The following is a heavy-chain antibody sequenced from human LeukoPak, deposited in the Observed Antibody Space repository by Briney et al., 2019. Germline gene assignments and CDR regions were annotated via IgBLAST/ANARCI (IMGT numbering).Heavy chain of an antibody. D-gene: IGHD4-23*01. V-gene: IGHV3-23*01. CDR2: LSRSGDTT. J-gene: IGHJ4*02. CDR1: GFTFSSYA. Sequence: GGSLRLSCAASGFTFSSYAMSWVRQAPGKGLEWVSALSRSGDTTYYADSVKGRFTISRDNSKNTLYLQMNSLRVDDTAVYYSAKATSVVTLFDYWGQGTLVTVSS. CDR3: AKATSVVTLFDY.